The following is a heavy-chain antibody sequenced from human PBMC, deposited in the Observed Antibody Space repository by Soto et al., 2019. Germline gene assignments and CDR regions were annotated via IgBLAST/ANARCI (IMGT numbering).Heavy chain of an antibody. CDR2: ISYDGSNK. CDR3: AKLGYCSGGSCFGIDY. CDR1: EFTFSSYG. J-gene: IGHJ4*02. D-gene: IGHD2-15*01. Sequence: QVQLVESGGGVVQPGRSLRLSCAASEFTFSSYGMHWVRQAPGKGLEWVAFISYDGSNKYYADSVKGRFTISRDNSKSTLYLQMHSLRTEDTAVYYCAKLGYCSGGSCFGIDYWGQGTLVTVSS. V-gene: IGHV3-30*18.